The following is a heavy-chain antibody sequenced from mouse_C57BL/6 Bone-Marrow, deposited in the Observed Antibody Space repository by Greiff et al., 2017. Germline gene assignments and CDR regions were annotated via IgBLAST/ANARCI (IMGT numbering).Heavy chain of an antibody. Sequence: EVKLVESGGGLVKPGGSLKLSCAASGFTFSDYGMHWVRQAPEKGLEWVAYISSGSSTIYYADTVKGRFTISRDNAKNTLFLQMTSLRSEDTAMYYCARLEGYAMDDWGQGTSVTVSS. J-gene: IGHJ4*01. V-gene: IGHV5-17*01. CDR3: ARLEGYAMDD. CDR1: GFTFSDYG. CDR2: ISSGSSTI.